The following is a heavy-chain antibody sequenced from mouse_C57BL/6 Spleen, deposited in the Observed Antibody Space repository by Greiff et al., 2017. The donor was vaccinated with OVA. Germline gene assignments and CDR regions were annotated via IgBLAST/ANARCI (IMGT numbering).Heavy chain of an antibody. CDR1: GYTFTDYY. V-gene: IGHV1-26*01. Sequence: VQLQQSGPELVKPGASVKISCKASGYTFTDYYMNWVKQSHGKSLEWIGDINPNNGGTSYNQKFKGKATLTVDKSSSTAYMELRSLTSEDSAVYYCARSGYYGSYAMDYWGQGTSVTVSS. J-gene: IGHJ4*01. CDR2: INPNNGGT. CDR3: ARSGYYGSYAMDY. D-gene: IGHD1-1*01.